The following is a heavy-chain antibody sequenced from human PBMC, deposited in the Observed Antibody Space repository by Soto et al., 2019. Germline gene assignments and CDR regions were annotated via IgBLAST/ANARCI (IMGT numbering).Heavy chain of an antibody. CDR1: GGSISSSSYY. Sequence: SETLSLTCTVSGGSISSSSYYWGWIRQPPGKGLEWIGSIYYSGSTYYNPSLKSRVTISVDTSKNQFSLKLSSVTAADTAVYYCARDRVAVAPPFYYYYGMDVWGQGTTVTVSS. CDR2: IYYSGST. CDR3: ARDRVAVAPPFYYYYGMDV. J-gene: IGHJ6*02. V-gene: IGHV4-39*07. D-gene: IGHD6-19*01.